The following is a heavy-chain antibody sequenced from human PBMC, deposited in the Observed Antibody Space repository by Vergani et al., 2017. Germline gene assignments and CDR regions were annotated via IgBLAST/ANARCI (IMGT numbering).Heavy chain of an antibody. V-gene: IGHV3-30*02. Sequence: QVQLEESGGGVVQPGRSLRLSCAGSGFTLSSHAMHWVRQAPGKGLEWVTFIRYDGSNTYYADSVKGRFTISRDNSKNTLFLQMNSLRPEDTAVYFCANSVIAGNVGVAYFGMDVWGRGTTVTVSS. D-gene: IGHD2/OR15-2a*01. J-gene: IGHJ6*02. CDR2: IRYDGSNT. CDR1: GFTLSSHA. CDR3: ANSVIAGNVGVAYFGMDV.